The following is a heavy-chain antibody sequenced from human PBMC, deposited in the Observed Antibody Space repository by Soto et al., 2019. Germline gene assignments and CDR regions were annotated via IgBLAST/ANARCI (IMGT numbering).Heavy chain of an antibody. CDR2: ISGSGGST. D-gene: IGHD3-9*01. Sequence: PGGSLRLSCAASGFTFSSYAMSWVRQAPGKGLEWVSAISGSGGSTYYADSVKGRFTISRDNSKNTLYLQMNSLRAEDTAVYYCATCLYYDILTGYHPPPRFDPWGQGTLVTVSS. J-gene: IGHJ5*02. V-gene: IGHV3-23*01. CDR3: ATCLYYDILTGYHPPPRFDP. CDR1: GFTFSSYA.